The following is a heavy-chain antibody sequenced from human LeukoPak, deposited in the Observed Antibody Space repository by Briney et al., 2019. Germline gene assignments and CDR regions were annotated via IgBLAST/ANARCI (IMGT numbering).Heavy chain of an antibody. D-gene: IGHD1-26*01. V-gene: IGHV4-34*01. CDR3: ARTPFGSGHNY. CDR2: INHSGNS. CDR1: GGSFSGFY. J-gene: IGHJ4*02. Sequence: SETLSLTCAVYGGSFSGFYWSWIRQSPGKGLEWLGEINHSGNSNYNPSLQCRVTISVDASKNQFFLNVSSVTAADMAVYYCARTPFGSGHNYWSQGILVTVSS.